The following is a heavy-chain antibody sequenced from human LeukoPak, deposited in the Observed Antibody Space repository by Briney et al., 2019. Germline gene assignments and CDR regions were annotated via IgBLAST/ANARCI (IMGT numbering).Heavy chain of an antibody. CDR1: GFTFNSCE. CDR3: ARTLIPRGAATMLDY. J-gene: IGHJ4*02. V-gene: IGHV3-48*03. Sequence: QSGGSLRLSCAASGFTFNSCEMNWVRQAPGKGLEWVSYISSSGSTIYYADSVKGRFTISRDNAKNSLYLQMNSLRAEDTAVYYCARTLIPRGAATMLDYWGQGALVTISP. D-gene: IGHD5-12*01. CDR2: ISSSGSTI.